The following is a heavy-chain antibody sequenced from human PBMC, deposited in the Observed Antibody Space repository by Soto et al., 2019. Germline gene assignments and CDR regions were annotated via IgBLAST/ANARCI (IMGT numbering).Heavy chain of an antibody. CDR3: ARADYYDSSGFYYDC. CDR1: GYIFTNHY. Sequence: QVQLVQSGAEVKKPGASVKVSCKASGYIFTNHYIHWVRQAPGQALEWMGIINPSGGSTNYLQKFQGRITMTRDTSTSTVYMELSSLRSEDTAVYFCARADYYDSSGFYYDCWGQGSLGTVSS. J-gene: IGHJ4*02. V-gene: IGHV1-46*01. CDR2: INPSGGST. D-gene: IGHD3-22*01.